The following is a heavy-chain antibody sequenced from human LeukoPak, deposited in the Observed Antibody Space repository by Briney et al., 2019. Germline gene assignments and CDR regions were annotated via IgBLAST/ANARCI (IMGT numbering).Heavy chain of an antibody. CDR1: GYTFTSYY. CDR3: ARDTCSSTSCHTPGVDAFDI. J-gene: IGHJ3*02. Sequence: ASVNVSCKASGYTFTSYYMHWVRQAPGQGLEWMGWISAYNGNTNYAQKLQGRVTMTTDTSTSTAYMELRSLRSDDTAVYYCARDTCSSTSCHTPGVDAFDIWGQGTMVTVSS. CDR2: ISAYNGNT. D-gene: IGHD2-2*01. V-gene: IGHV1-18*04.